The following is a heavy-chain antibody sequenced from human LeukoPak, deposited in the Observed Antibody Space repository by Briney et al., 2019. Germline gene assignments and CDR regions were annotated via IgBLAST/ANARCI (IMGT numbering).Heavy chain of an antibody. V-gene: IGHV4-59*01. Sequence: SETLSLTCTVSGGSISSYYWSWIRQPPGKGLEWIGCIYYSGSTNYNPSLKSRVTISVDTSKNQFSLKLSSVTAADTAVYYCARGPSPAYCGGDCYSRFDPWGQGTLVTVSS. J-gene: IGHJ5*02. D-gene: IGHD2-21*02. CDR2: IYYSGST. CDR1: GGSISSYY. CDR3: ARGPSPAYCGGDCYSRFDP.